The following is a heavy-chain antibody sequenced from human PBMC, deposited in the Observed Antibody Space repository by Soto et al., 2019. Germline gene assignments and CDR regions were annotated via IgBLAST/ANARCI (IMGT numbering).Heavy chain of an antibody. CDR1: GFTFSSYS. Sequence: PGGPLRLSCAASGFTFSSYSMNWVRQAPGKGLEWVSYISSSSSTIYYADSVKGRFTISRDNAKNSLYLQMNSLRAEDTAVYYCAREASREYSGYVHDAFDIWGQGTMVTVSS. J-gene: IGHJ3*02. CDR3: AREASREYSGYVHDAFDI. D-gene: IGHD5-12*01. CDR2: ISSSSSTI. V-gene: IGHV3-48*01.